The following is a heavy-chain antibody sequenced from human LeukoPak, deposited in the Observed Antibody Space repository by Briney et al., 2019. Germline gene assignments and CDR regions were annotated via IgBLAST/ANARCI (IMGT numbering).Heavy chain of an antibody. D-gene: IGHD6-19*01. J-gene: IGHJ5*02. CDR1: GYTFTNYY. V-gene: IGHV1-46*01. Sequence: ASVKVSCKASGYTFTNYYMHWVRQAPGQGLEWMGIINPSGGSTSYAQKFQGRVSMTRDTSTRTVYMELSSLRSDDTAVYYCAREASSGLGEDWFDPWGQGTLVTVSS. CDR2: INPSGGST. CDR3: AREASSGLGEDWFDP.